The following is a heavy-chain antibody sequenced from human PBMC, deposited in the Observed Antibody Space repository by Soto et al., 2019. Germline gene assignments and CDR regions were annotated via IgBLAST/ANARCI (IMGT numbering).Heavy chain of an antibody. D-gene: IGHD2-15*01. CDR2: IKPDGSEK. V-gene: IGHV3-7*01. Sequence: EVQLVESGGGLVQPGGSLRLSCAASGFTFSGYWMSWVRQAPGKGLEWVANIKPDGSEKYYVDSVKGRFTISRDNAKNSLYLQMNSMLAEDTAVYYCARRRYCSGGSCYSDVWGQGTMVTVSS. CDR1: GFTFSGYW. J-gene: IGHJ3*01. CDR3: ARRRYCSGGSCYSDV.